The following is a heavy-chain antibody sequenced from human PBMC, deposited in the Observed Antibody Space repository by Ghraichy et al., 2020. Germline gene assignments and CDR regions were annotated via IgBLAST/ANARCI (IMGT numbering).Heavy chain of an antibody. D-gene: IGHD2-8*01. CDR2: ISSSSSYI. J-gene: IGHJ3*02. Sequence: LTCAASGFTFSSYSMNWVRQAPGKGLEWVSSISSSSSYIYYADSVKGRFTISRDNAKNSLYLQMNSLRAEDTAVYYCARDDALEPTNGAFDIWGQGTMVTVSS. V-gene: IGHV3-21*01. CDR3: ARDDALEPTNGAFDI. CDR1: GFTFSSYS.